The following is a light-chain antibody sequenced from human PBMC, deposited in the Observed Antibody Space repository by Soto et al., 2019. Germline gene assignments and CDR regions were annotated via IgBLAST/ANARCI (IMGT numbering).Light chain of an antibody. CDR1: QSSSSW. Sequence: DIQMTQSRSTLSASVGDRVTITCRASQSSSSWLAWYQQKPGKTPKVLIYKASSSESGVPSRFSGSGSGTEFTLTISSLQPDDFATYYCQQYNSYPWTFGQGTKVEIK. CDR2: KAS. J-gene: IGKJ1*01. V-gene: IGKV1-5*03. CDR3: QQYNSYPWT.